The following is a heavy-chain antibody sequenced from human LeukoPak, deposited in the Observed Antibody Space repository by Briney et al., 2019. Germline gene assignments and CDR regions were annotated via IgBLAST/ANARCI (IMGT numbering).Heavy chain of an antibody. CDR3: ARVCSGGSCLLYYYYGMDV. Sequence: GASVKVSCKASGYTFTSYDINWVRQATGQGLEWMGWMNPNGGNTGYAQKFQGRVTMTRNTSISTAYMELSSLRSEDTDVYYCARVCSGGSCLLYYYYGMDVWGQGTTVTVSS. D-gene: IGHD2-15*01. J-gene: IGHJ6*02. V-gene: IGHV1-8*01. CDR2: MNPNGGNT. CDR1: GYTFTSYD.